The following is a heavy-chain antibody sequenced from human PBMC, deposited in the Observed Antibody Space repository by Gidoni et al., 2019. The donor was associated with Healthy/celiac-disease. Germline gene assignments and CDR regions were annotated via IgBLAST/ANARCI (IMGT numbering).Heavy chain of an antibody. CDR1: GFTFSSYG. CDR3: ASSGAFDI. CDR2: ISYDGSNK. J-gene: IGHJ3*02. V-gene: IGHV3-30*03. Sequence: QVQLVESGGGVVQPWRSLRLSCAASGFTFSSYGMHWVRQAPGKGLEWVAVISYDGSNKYYADSVKGRFTISRDNSKNTLYLQMNSLRAEDTAVYYCASSGAFDIWGQGTMVTVSS.